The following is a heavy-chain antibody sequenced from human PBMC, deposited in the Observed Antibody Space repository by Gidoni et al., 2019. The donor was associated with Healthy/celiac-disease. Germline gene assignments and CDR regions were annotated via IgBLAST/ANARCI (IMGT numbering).Heavy chain of an antibody. CDR2: IWYDGSNK. J-gene: IGHJ5*02. CDR1: GFTFSSYG. Sequence: QVQLVESGGGVVQPGRSLRLSCAASGFTFSSYGMHWVRQAPGKGLDWVAVIWYDGSNKYYADSVKGRFTISRDNSKNTLYLQMNSLRAEDTAVYYCARDPLTMVRGENGWFDPWGQGTLVTVSS. V-gene: IGHV3-33*01. D-gene: IGHD3-10*01. CDR3: ARDPLTMVRGENGWFDP.